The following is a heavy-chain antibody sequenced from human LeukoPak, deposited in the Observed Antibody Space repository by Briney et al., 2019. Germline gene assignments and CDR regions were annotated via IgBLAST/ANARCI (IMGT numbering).Heavy chain of an antibody. CDR3: ARLWDSSSSLDY. D-gene: IGHD6-6*01. Sequence: SETLSLTCTVSGGSISSYYWTWIRQPPGKGLGLEWIGYIYYSGGTNYNPSLKSRVTISIDTSKNQVSLRLSSVTAADTAVYYCARLWDSSSSLDYWGQGTLVTVSS. CDR2: IYYSGGT. V-gene: IGHV4-59*08. CDR1: GGSISSYY. J-gene: IGHJ4*02.